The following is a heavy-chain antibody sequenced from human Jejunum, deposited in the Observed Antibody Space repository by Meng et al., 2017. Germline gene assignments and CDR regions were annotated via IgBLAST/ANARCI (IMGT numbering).Heavy chain of an antibody. CDR2: AST. Sequence: VHAAESGPGLVRPSETLSLICSVSGGSVSSAGYQWSWIRQPPGKGLEWIGYASTNYNPSLKSRVTISVDTSKNQFSLRLTSVTAADTAVYYCARDHMGSLDYWGQGILVTVSS. V-gene: IGHV4-61*08. CDR3: ARDHMGSLDY. CDR1: GGSVSSAGYQ. J-gene: IGHJ4*02. D-gene: IGHD1-26*01.